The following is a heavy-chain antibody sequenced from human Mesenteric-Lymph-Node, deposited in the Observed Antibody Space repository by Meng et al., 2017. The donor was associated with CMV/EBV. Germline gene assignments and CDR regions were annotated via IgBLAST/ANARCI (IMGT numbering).Heavy chain of an antibody. Sequence: SWVRQAPGKGLEWVSAISGSGGSTYYADSVKGRFTISRDNSKNTLYLQMNSLRAEDTAVYYCAKDGGILGLRYFDWLPGDWGQGTLVTVSS. CDR2: ISGSGGST. CDR3: AKDGGILGLRYFDWLPGD. J-gene: IGHJ4*02. V-gene: IGHV3-23*01. D-gene: IGHD3-9*01.